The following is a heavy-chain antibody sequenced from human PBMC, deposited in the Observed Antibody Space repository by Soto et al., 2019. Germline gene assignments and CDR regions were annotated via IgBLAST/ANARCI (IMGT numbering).Heavy chain of an antibody. CDR3: AKGDWNDEGDAVDV. Sequence: LRLSCSASGFMFDNYTMSLVRQAPGKGLEWVSTIRDSCRSTYYADSVKGRFTISRDNSKNTLYLQMNSLRAEDTAIFYCAKGDWNDEGDAVDVWGQGKIVTVSS. V-gene: IGHV3-23*01. D-gene: IGHD1-1*01. CDR1: GFMFDNYT. J-gene: IGHJ3*01. CDR2: IRDSCRST.